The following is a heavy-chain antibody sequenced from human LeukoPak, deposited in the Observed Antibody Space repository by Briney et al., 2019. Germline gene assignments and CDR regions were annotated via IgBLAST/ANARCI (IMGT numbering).Heavy chain of an antibody. V-gene: IGHV3-21*01. D-gene: IGHD3-10*01. CDR3: ARTYYYGSGSNDY. CDR2: ISGSTNYI. Sequence: PGGSLRPSCAASGFAFSSYTMNWVRQAPGKGLEWVSSISGSTNYIYFADSVKGRFTISRDNAKNSLYLQMNSLRAEDTAVYYCARTYYYGSGSNDYWGQGTLVTVSS. J-gene: IGHJ4*02. CDR1: GFAFSSYT.